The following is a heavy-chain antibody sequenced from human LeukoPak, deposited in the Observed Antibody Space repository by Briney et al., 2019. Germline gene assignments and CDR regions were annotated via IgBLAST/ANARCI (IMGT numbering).Heavy chain of an antibody. V-gene: IGHV1-24*01. J-gene: IGHJ4*02. D-gene: IGHD3-22*01. CDR2: FDPEDGET. CDR3: ATPGVTYYYDSSGYYPFGY. Sequence: ASVNVSCKVSGYTLTELSMHWVRQAPGKGLEWMGGFDPEDGETIYAQKFQGRVTMTEDTSTDTAYMELSSLRSEDTAVYYCATPGVTYYYDSSGYYPFGYWGQGTLVTVSS. CDR1: GYTLTELS.